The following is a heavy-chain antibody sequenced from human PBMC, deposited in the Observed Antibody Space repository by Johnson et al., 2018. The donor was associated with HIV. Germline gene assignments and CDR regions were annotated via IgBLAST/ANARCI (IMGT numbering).Heavy chain of an antibody. D-gene: IGHD6-19*01. CDR1: GFTFSSYV. V-gene: IGHV3-33*08. J-gene: IGHJ3*02. CDR3: ARRRYSGWYSERCAFDI. CDR2: IWYDGSNK. Sequence: QVQLVESGGGVVQPGRSLRLSCAASGFTFSSYVIHWVRQPPGKGLEWVAVIWYDGSNKYYADSVKGRFTISRDNSKNTLYLQMNSLRAEDTAVYYCARRRYSGWYSERCAFDIWGQGTMVTVSS.